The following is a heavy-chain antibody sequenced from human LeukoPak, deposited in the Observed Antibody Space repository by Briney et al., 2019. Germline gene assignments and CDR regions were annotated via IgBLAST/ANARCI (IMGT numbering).Heavy chain of an antibody. J-gene: IGHJ1*01. CDR2: MNPNSGNT. D-gene: IGHD3-22*01. Sequence: TSVKVSCKASGYTFTGYYMHWVRQAPGQGLEWMGWMNPNSGNTGYAQKFQGRVTMTRNTSISTAYMELSSLRSEDTAVYYCASVIRAYYYDSSGYEPEGFQHWGQGTLVTVSS. CDR1: GYTFTGYY. V-gene: IGHV1-8*02. CDR3: ASVIRAYYYDSSGYEPEGFQH.